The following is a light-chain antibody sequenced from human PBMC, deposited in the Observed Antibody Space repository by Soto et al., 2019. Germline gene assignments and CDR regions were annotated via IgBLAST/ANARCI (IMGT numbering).Light chain of an antibody. V-gene: IGKV1-39*01. CDR1: QSISTF. CDR2: ASS. CDR3: QQTYSNRLS. Sequence: DIQMTQSPSSLSASLGDRVTITWGASQSISTFVNGYQQPGGKETQLLIHASSTLQSGVPSRCSGTGSGTDITLTISDLQPEDCATYYCQQTYSNRLSFGGGTKVDIK. J-gene: IGKJ4*01.